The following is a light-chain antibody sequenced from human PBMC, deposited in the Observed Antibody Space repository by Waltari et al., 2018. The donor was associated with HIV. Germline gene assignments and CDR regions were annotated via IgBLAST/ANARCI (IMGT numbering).Light chain of an antibody. Sequence: SVLTQPPSASGTPGQRVTISCSGRTSNTGSNDVFWYQHLPGAAPKLLIHRNNQRPSGVPDRFSGSTSGTSASLAISGLRSEDEADYYCVAWDDSLRGVVFGGGTKVAAL. CDR3: VAWDDSLRGVV. J-gene: IGLJ2*01. CDR1: TSNTGSND. V-gene: IGLV1-47*01. CDR2: RNN.